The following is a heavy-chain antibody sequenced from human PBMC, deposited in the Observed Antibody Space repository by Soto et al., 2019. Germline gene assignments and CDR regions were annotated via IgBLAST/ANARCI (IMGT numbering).Heavy chain of an antibody. CDR1: GYSISDYY. J-gene: IGHJ3*02. Sequence: ASVKVSCKASGYSISDYYMHWVRQAPGQGLEWMGWTNPNSGDPHYAQKFQGWVTMTRDTSTNTDFIELTRLRPADTAVYFCVRGGSYHIFTGYASAFGIWGQGTMVTVSS. V-gene: IGHV1-2*04. CDR2: TNPNSGDP. D-gene: IGHD3-9*01. CDR3: VRGGSYHIFTGYASAFGI.